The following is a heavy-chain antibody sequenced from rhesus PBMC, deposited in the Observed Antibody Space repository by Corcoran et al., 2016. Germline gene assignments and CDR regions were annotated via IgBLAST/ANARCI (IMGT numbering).Heavy chain of an antibody. D-gene: IGHD6-43*01. CDR2: IHDRTVNT. CDR1: GGSISRSNW. V-gene: IGHV4-93*02. J-gene: IGHJ5-1*01. CDR3: ARHLGSSYGWRFDV. Sequence: VQLLESGPAVVKPSETLSLTCAFSGGSISRSNWWAWIRQSPVKGLEWIGVIHDRTVNTVYSPSLKGRVTLSIDTSQNQFSLKLSSVTAADTAVYFCARHLGSSYGWRFDVWGAGVLVTVSS.